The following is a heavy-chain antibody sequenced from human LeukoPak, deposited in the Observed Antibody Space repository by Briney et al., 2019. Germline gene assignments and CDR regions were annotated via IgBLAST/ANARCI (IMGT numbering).Heavy chain of an antibody. D-gene: IGHD3-10*02. J-gene: IGHJ4*02. CDR3: ARDPRLDLFEDYFDY. V-gene: IGHV1-2*02. Sequence: ASVKVSCKASGYTFTGFYMHWVRQAPGQGLEWMGWINPNSGGTNYAQKFQGRVTMTRDTSISTAYMELSRLRSDDTAVYYCARDPRLDLFEDYFDYWGQGTLVTVPS. CDR2: INPNSGGT. CDR1: GYTFTGFY.